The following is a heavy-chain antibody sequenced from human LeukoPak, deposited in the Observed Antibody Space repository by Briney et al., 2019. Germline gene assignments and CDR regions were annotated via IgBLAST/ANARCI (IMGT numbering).Heavy chain of an antibody. Sequence: GGSLRLSCVASGFTSSSYAMSWVRATPARGLEWVLSLRGNGDAFYADSVKGRFTLSRDESRNTVYLQLNKLRVEDTAIYYCAKASWVSTADAVLWGQGTVVTVSS. D-gene: IGHD3-16*01. J-gene: IGHJ4*02. CDR2: LRGNGDA. CDR1: GFTSSSYA. V-gene: IGHV3-23*01. CDR3: AKASWVSTADAVL.